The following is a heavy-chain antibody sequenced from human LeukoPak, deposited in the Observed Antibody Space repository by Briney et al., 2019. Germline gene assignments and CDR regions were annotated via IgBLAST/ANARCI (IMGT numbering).Heavy chain of an antibody. D-gene: IGHD6-13*01. CDR2: ISSSSSYI. J-gene: IGHJ4*02. V-gene: IGHV3-21*01. CDR3: ARVWAAAGTWDDY. CDR1: GFTFSSYS. Sequence: GGSLRLSCAASGFTFSSYSMNWVRQAPRKGLEWVSSISSSSSYIYYADSVKGRFTISRDNAKNSLYLQMNSLRAEDTAVYYCARVWAAAGTWDDYWGQGTLVTVSS.